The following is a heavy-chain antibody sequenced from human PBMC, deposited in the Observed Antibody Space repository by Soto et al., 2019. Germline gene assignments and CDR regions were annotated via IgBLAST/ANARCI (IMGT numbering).Heavy chain of an antibody. CDR1: GGPFSGYY. V-gene: IGHV4-34*01. D-gene: IGHD5-12*01. CDR3: ARSRFRGGYNL. J-gene: IGHJ4*02. Sequence: QVQLQQWGAGLLKPSETLSLTCAVYGGPFSGYYWIWIRQPPGKGLEWIGEINDSGSTNYNPSLNSRVTISVETSKTQFSLKLSSVTAADTAVYYCARSRFRGGYNLWGQGNLVTVS. CDR2: INDSGST.